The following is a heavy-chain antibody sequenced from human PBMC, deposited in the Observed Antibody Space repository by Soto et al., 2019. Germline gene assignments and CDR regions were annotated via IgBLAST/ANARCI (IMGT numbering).Heavy chain of an antibody. CDR3: TRPVDY. CDR1: GFTFSGSA. CDR2: IRSKANSYAT. Sequence: EVQLVESGGGLVQPGGSLKLSCAASGFTFSGSAMHWVRQASGKGLEWVGSIRSKANSYATAYAASVKGRFTISRDDSKNTAYLQMNSLKTEDTAVYYCTRPVDYWGQGTLVTVSS. V-gene: IGHV3-73*02. J-gene: IGHJ4*02.